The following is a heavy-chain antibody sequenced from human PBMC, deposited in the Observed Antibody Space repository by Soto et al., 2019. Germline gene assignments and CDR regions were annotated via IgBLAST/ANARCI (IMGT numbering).Heavy chain of an antibody. CDR3: AKDRRAGGNSAFYFDF. V-gene: IGHV3-23*01. J-gene: IGHJ4*02. Sequence: PRLSCAASGFTISNYTMSWVRQAPGKGLEWVSLITATGGGTYYADAVKGRFTISRDNSHNTLYLQVHSLTAEDTAVYYCAKDRRAGGNSAFYFDFWGQGAQVTVSS. CDR2: ITATGGGT. D-gene: IGHD3-16*01. CDR1: GFTISNYT.